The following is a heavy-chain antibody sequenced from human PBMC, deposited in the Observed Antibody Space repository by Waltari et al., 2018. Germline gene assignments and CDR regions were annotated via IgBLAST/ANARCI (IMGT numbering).Heavy chain of an antibody. CDR1: GGSISSSSYY. V-gene: IGHV4-39*07. J-gene: IGHJ4*02. CDR3: ARDETFYDYYDSSGYYPIFDY. CDR2: IYYSGST. Sequence: QLQLQESGPGLVKPSETLSLTCTVSGGSISSSSYYWGWIRQPPGKGLEWIGSIYYSGSTYYNPSLKSRVTISVDTSKNQFSLKLSSVTAADTAVYYCARDETFYDYYDSSGYYPIFDYWGQGTLVTVSS. D-gene: IGHD3-22*01.